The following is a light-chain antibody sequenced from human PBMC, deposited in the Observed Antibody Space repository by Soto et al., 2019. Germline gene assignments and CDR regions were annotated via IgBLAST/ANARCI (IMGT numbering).Light chain of an antibody. CDR1: QGISSY. Sequence: DIQLTQSPSFLSASVGDRVTITCRASQGISSYLAWYQQKPGKAPNLLIHTASTLQSGVPSRFSGSGSGTEFTLTISSLQPEDFATYYCQQSYSTITFGQGTRLEIK. J-gene: IGKJ5*01. V-gene: IGKV1-9*01. CDR3: QQSYSTIT. CDR2: TAS.